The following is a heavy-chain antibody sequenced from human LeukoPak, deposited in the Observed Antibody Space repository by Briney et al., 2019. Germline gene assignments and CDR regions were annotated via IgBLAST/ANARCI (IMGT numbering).Heavy chain of an antibody. D-gene: IGHD3-10*01. V-gene: IGHV3-23*01. Sequence: GGSLRLSCAASGFTFSSYAMSWVRQAPGKGLEWVSAISGSGGSSYYADSVKGRFTISRDNSKNTLYLQMNSLRAEDTAVYYCAKDSSFSMVRGVIYYFDYWGQGTLVTVSS. J-gene: IGHJ4*02. CDR1: GFTFSSYA. CDR2: ISGSGGSS. CDR3: AKDSSFSMVRGVIYYFDY.